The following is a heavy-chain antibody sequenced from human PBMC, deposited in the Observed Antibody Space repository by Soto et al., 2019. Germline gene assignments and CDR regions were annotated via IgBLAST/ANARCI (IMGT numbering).Heavy chain of an antibody. Sequence: GGSLRLSCAASGFTFSNFAMSWVRQAPGKGLEWVSSITSSSDRTYYAASVKGRFTISRDNSKNTLFLQMNSLRAEDTAVYYCAEGGFFDGFDYWGQGILVTVSS. V-gene: IGHV3-23*01. CDR2: ITSSSDRT. J-gene: IGHJ4*02. CDR3: AEGGFFDGFDY. CDR1: GFTFSNFA.